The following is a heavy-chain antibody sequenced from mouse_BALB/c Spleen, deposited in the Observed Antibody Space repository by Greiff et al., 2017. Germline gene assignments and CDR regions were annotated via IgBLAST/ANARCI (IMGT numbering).Heavy chain of an antibody. Sequence: VQLQQSGAELVRSGASVKLSCTASGFNIKDYYMHWVKQRPEQGLEWIGWIDPENGDTEYAPKFQGKATMTADTSSNTAYLQLSSLTSEDTDVYYCNYYGSSWFAYWGQGTLVTVSA. J-gene: IGHJ3*01. V-gene: IGHV14-4*02. CDR1: GFNIKDYY. CDR3: NYYGSSWFAY. CDR2: IDPENGDT. D-gene: IGHD1-1*01.